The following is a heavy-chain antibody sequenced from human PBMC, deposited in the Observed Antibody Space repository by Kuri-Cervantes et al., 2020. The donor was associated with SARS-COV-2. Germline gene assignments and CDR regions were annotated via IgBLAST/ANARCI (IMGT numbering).Heavy chain of an antibody. J-gene: IGHJ4*02. Sequence: SCTVSGGSISSYYWSWIRQPPGKGLEWIGYIYYSGSTNYNPSLKSRVTISVDTSKNQFSLKLSSVTAADTAVYYCASSRGYSYGFFDYWGQGTLVTVSS. CDR2: IYYSGST. CDR1: GGSISSYY. V-gene: IGHV4-59*01. D-gene: IGHD5-18*01. CDR3: ASSRGYSYGFFDY.